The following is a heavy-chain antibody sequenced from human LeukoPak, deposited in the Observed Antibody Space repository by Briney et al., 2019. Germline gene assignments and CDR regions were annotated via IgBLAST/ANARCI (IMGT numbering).Heavy chain of an antibody. D-gene: IGHD6-19*01. Sequence: SDTLSLTCSVSGDSMSSSYWSCIRRPPGKELEWIGNIYYSGTTNYHPSFRSRVTISIDTSKHQFSLKLNSVNAADTAMYYCARLCGSGWVVEYWGKGTLVTVSS. V-gene: IGHV4-59*07. J-gene: IGHJ4*02. CDR3: ARLCGSGWVVEY. CDR2: IYYSGTT. CDR1: GDSMSSSY.